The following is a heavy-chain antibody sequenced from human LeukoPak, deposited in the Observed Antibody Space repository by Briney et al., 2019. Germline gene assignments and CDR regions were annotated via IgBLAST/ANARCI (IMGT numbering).Heavy chain of an antibody. CDR3: ARVYYYDSSGNFDP. CDR2: IYYSGST. J-gene: IGHJ5*02. Sequence: PSETLSLTCTVSGGSISSYYWSWIRQPPGKGLEWIGYIYYSGSTNYNPSLKSRVTIPVDTSKNQFSLKLSSVTAADTAVYYCARVYYYDSSGNFDPWGQGTLVTVSS. CDR1: GGSISSYY. V-gene: IGHV4-59*01. D-gene: IGHD3-22*01.